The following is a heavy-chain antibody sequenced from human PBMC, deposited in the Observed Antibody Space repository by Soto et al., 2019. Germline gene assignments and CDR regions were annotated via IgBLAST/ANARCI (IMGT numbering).Heavy chain of an antibody. V-gene: IGHV4-30-2*01. CDR2: IYHTGST. CDR3: ARDNYYDSSAYDWFDA. J-gene: IGHJ5*02. D-gene: IGHD3-22*01. Sequence: TLSLTSADSGGSTTTGGYSWSWMQQPPGEGLEWIGYIYHTGSTYYNPSLKSRVTISVDRSKNQFSLELNSVTAADTAVYYCARDNYYDSSAYDWFDAWGQGTLVTVS. CDR1: GGSTTTGGYS.